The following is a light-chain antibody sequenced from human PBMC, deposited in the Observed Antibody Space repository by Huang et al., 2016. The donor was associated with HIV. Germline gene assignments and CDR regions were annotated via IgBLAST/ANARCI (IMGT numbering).Light chain of an antibody. J-gene: IGKJ4*01. CDR2: GAS. V-gene: IGKV1-9*01. CDR3: QQLSTSLT. CDR1: QDIRSY. Sequence: IQLTQSPSSLSASVGDRVTITCRASQDIRSYLAWYQQKPGKAPKLLIYGASTLQSGVPSRFSGSGSGTEYSLTISSLQPEDFATDYCQQLSTSLTFGGGTKVGMK.